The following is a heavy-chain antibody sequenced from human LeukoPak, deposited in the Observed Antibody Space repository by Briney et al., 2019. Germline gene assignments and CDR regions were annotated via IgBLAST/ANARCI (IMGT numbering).Heavy chain of an antibody. CDR2: ISYDGSNK. CDR1: GFTFSSYG. Sequence: PGRSLRLSCAASGFTFSSYGMHWVRQAPGKGLEWVAVISYDGSNKYYADSVKGRFTISRDNSKNTLYLQMSSLRAEDTAVYYCAKLVAATNPNDYWSQGTLVTVSS. D-gene: IGHD2-15*01. J-gene: IGHJ4*02. CDR3: AKLVAATNPNDY. V-gene: IGHV3-30*18.